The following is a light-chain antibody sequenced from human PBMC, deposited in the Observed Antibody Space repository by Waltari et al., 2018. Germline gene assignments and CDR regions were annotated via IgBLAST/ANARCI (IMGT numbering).Light chain of an antibody. CDR3: CSYAGIYTYV. J-gene: IGLJ1*01. CDR1: SRDVGAYNF. V-gene: IGLV2-11*01. Sequence: QSALTQPRSVSGSPGQSVTISCTGTSRDVGAYNFVSWYQHHPGKAPKILLYDVTKRPSGVPDRFSGSKSANTASLTISGLQAEDDADYFCCSYAGIYTYVFGTGTTVTVL. CDR2: DVT.